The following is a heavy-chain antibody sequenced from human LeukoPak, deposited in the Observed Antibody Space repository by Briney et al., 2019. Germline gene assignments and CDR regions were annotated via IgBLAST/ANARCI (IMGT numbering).Heavy chain of an antibody. CDR2: IWYDGSEK. Sequence: PGGSLRLSCAASGFIFRNHGMHWVRQAPGKGLEWVTFIWYDGSEKYYADSVRGRFTISRDNSKNTVNLQMISLRTEDTALYYCAKDLSSGWSFDSWGQGTLVTVSS. V-gene: IGHV3-30*02. CDR3: AKDLSSGWSFDS. CDR1: GFIFRNHG. D-gene: IGHD3-22*01. J-gene: IGHJ4*02.